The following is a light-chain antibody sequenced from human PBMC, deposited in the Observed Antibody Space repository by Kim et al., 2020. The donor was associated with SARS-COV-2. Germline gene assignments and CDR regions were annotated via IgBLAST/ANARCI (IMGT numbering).Light chain of an antibody. Sequence: SSELTQDPAVSVALGQTVRITCQGDSLRSYYASWYQQKPGQAPVLVIYGKNNRPSGIPDRFSGSNSGNTASLTITGAQAEDEADYYCNSRDSSGNHLVVF. CDR3: NSRDSSGNHLVV. CDR1: SLRSYY. CDR2: GKN. V-gene: IGLV3-19*01. J-gene: IGLJ2*01.